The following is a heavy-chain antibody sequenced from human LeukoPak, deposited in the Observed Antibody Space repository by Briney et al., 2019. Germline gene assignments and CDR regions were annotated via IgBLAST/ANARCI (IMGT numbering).Heavy chain of an antibody. Sequence: SETLSLTCAVYGGSFNGYYWSWIRQPPGKGLEWIGEINHSGSTNYNPSLKSRVTISVDTSKNQFSLKLSSVTAADTAVYYCARGPVTHRPFDIWGQGTMVTVSS. D-gene: IGHD4-17*01. V-gene: IGHV4-34*01. CDR1: GGSFNGYY. J-gene: IGHJ3*02. CDR2: INHSGST. CDR3: ARGPVTHRPFDI.